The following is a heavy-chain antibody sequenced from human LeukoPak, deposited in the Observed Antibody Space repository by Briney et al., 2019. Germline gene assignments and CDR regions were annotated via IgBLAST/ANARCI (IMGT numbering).Heavy chain of an antibody. J-gene: IGHJ3*02. V-gene: IGHV4-4*07. CDR1: GGSISSYY. Sequence: PSQTLSLTYTVSGGSISSYYWSWIRQPAGKGLEGIGRIYTSGSTNYIPSPKSRLTISVDKSKNKFSLKLSPMTAADTAVYYCEREDDSSGYGAFDIWGQGTMVTVSS. D-gene: IGHD3-22*01. CDR2: IYTSGST. CDR3: EREDDSSGYGAFDI.